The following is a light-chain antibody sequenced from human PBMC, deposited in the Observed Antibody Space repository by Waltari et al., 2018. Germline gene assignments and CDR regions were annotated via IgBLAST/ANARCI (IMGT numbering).Light chain of an antibody. CDR1: SSDIGGYKY. CDR2: EVS. Sequence: QSALTSSPSASGSPGQSVTIFCTGTSSDIGGYKYVSWYQQHPGKAPKLMIYEVSKRPAGVPDRFSVSKAGNTASLTVSGLHAEDEADYYCSSYAHNCIVIFGGGTKLTVL. J-gene: IGLJ2*01. V-gene: IGLV2-8*01. CDR3: SSYAHNCIVI.